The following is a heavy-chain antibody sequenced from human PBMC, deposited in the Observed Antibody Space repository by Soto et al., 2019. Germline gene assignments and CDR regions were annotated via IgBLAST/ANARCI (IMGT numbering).Heavy chain of an antibody. CDR3: ERGGPRQLVIYGMDV. V-gene: IGHV1-46*01. CDR1: GYTFSSYY. CDR2: INPSGGIT. J-gene: IGHJ6*02. Sequence: QVQLVQSGTEVKKPGASVKVSCKASGYTFSSYYIHWVRQAPGQGLEWMGIINPSGGITNYAQKFQGRVTMTRDTSTRTVYMELRSLRSEDTAVYYCERGGPRQLVIYGMDVWGQGTTVTVSS. D-gene: IGHD6-6*01.